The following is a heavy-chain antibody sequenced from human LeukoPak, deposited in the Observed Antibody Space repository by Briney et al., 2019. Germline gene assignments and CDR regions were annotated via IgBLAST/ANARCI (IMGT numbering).Heavy chain of an antibody. J-gene: IGHJ4*02. V-gene: IGHV1-24*01. CDR2: FDPEDGET. D-gene: IGHD5-18*01. CDR3: AIIQLSLSTVDY. CDR1: GYTLTELS. Sequence: ASVKVSCKVSGYTLTELSMHWVRQAPGKGLEWMGGFDPEDGETIYAQKFQGRVTMTEDTSTDTAYMELSSLRSEDTAVYYCAIIQLSLSTVDYWGQGTLVTVSS.